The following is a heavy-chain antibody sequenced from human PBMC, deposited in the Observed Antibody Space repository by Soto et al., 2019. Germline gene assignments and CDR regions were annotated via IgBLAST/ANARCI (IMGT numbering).Heavy chain of an antibody. CDR2: IYYSGST. V-gene: IGHV4-59*01. D-gene: IGHD5-18*01. J-gene: IGHJ4*02. CDR1: GGSISSYY. Sequence: SETLSLTCTGSGGSISSYYWSWIRQPPGKGLEWIGYIYYSGSTNYNPSLKSRVTISVDTSKNQFSLKLSSVTAADTAVYYCAREWGGIQLHEGALGYWGQGTLVTVS. CDR3: AREWGGIQLHEGALGY.